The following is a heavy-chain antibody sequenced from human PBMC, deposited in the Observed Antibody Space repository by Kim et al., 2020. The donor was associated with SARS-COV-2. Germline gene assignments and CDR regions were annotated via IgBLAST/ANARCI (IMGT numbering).Heavy chain of an antibody. Sequence: ADSVKGRFTISRDKSKNAMYLQMHSLRAENTAVYYGARASYYWYFDLWGRGTLVTVSS. CDR3: ARASYYWYFDL. D-gene: IGHD1-26*01. J-gene: IGHJ2*01. V-gene: IGHV3-53*01.